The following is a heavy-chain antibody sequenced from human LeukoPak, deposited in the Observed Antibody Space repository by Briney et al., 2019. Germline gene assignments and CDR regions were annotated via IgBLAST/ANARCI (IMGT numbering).Heavy chain of an antibody. V-gene: IGHV2-70*04. CDR1: GFSLNTHGTR. CDR2: NDWDDDK. CDR3: SRLTTTGTDFDS. Sequence: SSPALVHPTPTLTLTFTFSGFSLNTHGTRMSWIRQPPGKSLEWLAHNDWDDDKFYSTSLKTRLSISKDTSKNQVVLTLTNVDPVDTATYYCSRLTTTGTDFDSWRQGTQVTVCS. J-gene: IGHJ4*02. D-gene: IGHD1-1*01.